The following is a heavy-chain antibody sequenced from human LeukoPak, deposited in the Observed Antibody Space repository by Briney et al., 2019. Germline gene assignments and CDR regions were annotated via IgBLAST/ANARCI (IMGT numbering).Heavy chain of an antibody. V-gene: IGHV4-34*01. CDR2: INHSGST. CDR1: GGSFSGYY. Sequence: PSETLSLTCAVYGGSFSGYYWSWIRQPPGKGLEWIGEINHSGSTNYNPSLKSRVTISVDTSKNQFSLKLSSVTAADTAVYYCARISGYWRSVDYWGQGTLVTVSS. J-gene: IGHJ4*02. CDR3: ARISGYWRSVDY. D-gene: IGHD3-22*01.